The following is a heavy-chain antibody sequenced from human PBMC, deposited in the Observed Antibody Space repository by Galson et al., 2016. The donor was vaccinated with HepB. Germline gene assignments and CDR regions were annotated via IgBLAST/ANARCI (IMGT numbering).Heavy chain of an antibody. D-gene: IGHD1-26*01. CDR3: AKDRWELLRGFDY. V-gene: IGHV3-23*01. Sequence: SLRLSCAASGITFSSYAMSWVRQAPGKGLEWVSGISGSGGRPHYADSVKGRFTVSSGSDTGTYYADSVKGRFTISRDNSKNTLYLQMNSLSAEDTAVYYCAKDRWELLRGFDYWGQGALVTVSS. J-gene: IGHJ4*02. CDR1: GITFSSYA. CDR2: ISGSGGRP.